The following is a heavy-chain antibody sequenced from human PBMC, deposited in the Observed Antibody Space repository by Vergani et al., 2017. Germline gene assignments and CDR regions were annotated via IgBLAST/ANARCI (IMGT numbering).Heavy chain of an antibody. Sequence: EVQLVESGGGLVKPGGSLRLSCAASGFTFSSYSMNWVRQAPGKGLEWVSSISSSSSYIYYADSVKGRFTISRDNAKNSLYLQMNSLRAEDTAVYYCARDSTGVYDAFEIWGQGTMVTVSS. D-gene: IGHD7-27*01. V-gene: IGHV3-21*01. CDR3: ARDSTGVYDAFEI. J-gene: IGHJ3*02. CDR2: ISSSSSYI. CDR1: GFTFSSYS.